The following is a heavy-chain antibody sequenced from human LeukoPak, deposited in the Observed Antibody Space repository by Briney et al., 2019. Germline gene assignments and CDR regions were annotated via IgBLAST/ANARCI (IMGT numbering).Heavy chain of an antibody. Sequence: PGGSLRLSCAASGFPVSDNYMSWVRQAPGKGLEWVSIIYSDGTTYYADSVKGRFTISRDNSKNSLNLQMNSLRAEDTAVYYCARDPGYNYGFDYWGQGTLVTVSS. CDR3: ARDPGYNYGFDY. V-gene: IGHV3-66*01. CDR1: GFPVSDNY. J-gene: IGHJ4*02. CDR2: IYSDGTT. D-gene: IGHD5-18*01.